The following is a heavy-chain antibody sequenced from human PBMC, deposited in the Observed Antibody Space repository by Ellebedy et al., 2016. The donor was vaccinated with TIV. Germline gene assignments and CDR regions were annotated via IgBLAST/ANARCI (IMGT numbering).Heavy chain of an antibody. V-gene: IGHV3-23*01. CDR2: ISGSGGST. CDR1: GFTFSSYA. CDR3: AKSPSARFDY. J-gene: IGHJ4*02. Sequence: GESLKISCAASGFTFSSYAMSWVRQAPGKGLEWVSAISGSGGSTYYADSVKGRFTISRDNSKNTLYLQMNSLRAEDTAVYYCAKSPSARFDYWGQGTLVTVSS.